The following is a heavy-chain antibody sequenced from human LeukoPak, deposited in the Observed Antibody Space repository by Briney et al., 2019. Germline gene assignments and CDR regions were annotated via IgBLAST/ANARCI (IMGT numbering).Heavy chain of an antibody. J-gene: IGHJ4*02. CDR3: ATKAAPSRANPFDY. CDR2: INRDGSEK. Sequence: PGGSLRLSCAASGFTFSNFWMSWVRQAPGKGLEWVANINRDGSEKNYVDSVKGRFTISRDNAKNSLYLQMDSLGAEDTAVYYCATKAAPSRANPFDYWGQGTLVTVSS. D-gene: IGHD3-10*01. CDR1: GFTFSNFW. V-gene: IGHV3-7*01.